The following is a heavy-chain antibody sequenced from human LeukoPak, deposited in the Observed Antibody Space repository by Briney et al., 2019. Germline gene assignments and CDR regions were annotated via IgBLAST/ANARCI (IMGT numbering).Heavy chain of an antibody. CDR3: TRGDRTSWFY. CDR1: GYTFTTYE. Sequence: ASVKVSCKASGYTFTTYEIIWVRQATGQRPEYMGWMNPNTGDTGYAQEFQGRLTLTRGISISTAYMELSSLRSADSAVYYCTRGDRTSWFYWGQGTLVTVSS. CDR2: MNPNTGDT. D-gene: IGHD1-14*01. V-gene: IGHV1-8*01. J-gene: IGHJ4*02.